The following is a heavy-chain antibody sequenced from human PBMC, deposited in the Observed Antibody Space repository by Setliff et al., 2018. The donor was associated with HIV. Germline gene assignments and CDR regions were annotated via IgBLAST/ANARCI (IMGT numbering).Heavy chain of an antibody. CDR2: IDWNGDIR. D-gene: IGHD3-16*02. CDR3: TRDYRTSNWFDP. Sequence: SLRLSCAASGFTFDDYGMNWVRQVPGKGLEWVSGIDWNGDIRGYADSVKGRFTISRDTAKTSLYLEMNSLRAEDTALYYCTRDYRTSNWFDPWGHGTLVTVSS. V-gene: IGHV3-20*04. CDR1: GFTFDDYG. J-gene: IGHJ5*02.